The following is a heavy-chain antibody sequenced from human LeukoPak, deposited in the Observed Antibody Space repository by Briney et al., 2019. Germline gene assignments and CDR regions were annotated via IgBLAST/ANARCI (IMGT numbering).Heavy chain of an antibody. CDR3: AADQYYYDSSGYSYYFDY. Sequence: GAPVKVSCKASGFTFTSSAVQWVRQARGQRLEWIGWIVVGSGNTNYAQKFQERVTITRDMSTSTAYMELSSLRAEDTAVYYCAADQYYYDSSGYSYYFDYWGQGTLVTVSS. CDR2: IVVGSGNT. J-gene: IGHJ4*02. V-gene: IGHV1-58*01. D-gene: IGHD3-22*01. CDR1: GFTFTSSA.